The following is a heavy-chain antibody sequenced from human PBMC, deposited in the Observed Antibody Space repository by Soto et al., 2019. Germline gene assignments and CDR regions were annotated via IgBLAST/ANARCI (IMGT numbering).Heavy chain of an antibody. Sequence: GPLRLSCPASVFTFISYSMNWVRQAPGKGLEWVSSISSISSYIYYADSVKGRFTISRDNAKNSLYLQMNSLRAEDTAVYYCARVGDIVVVPAAIAPLLYTSGYYYGMDVWGQGTTVTVSS. CDR1: VFTFISYS. CDR2: ISSISSYI. D-gene: IGHD2-2*01. V-gene: IGHV3-21*01. CDR3: ARVGDIVVVPAAIAPLLYTSGYYYGMDV. J-gene: IGHJ6*02.